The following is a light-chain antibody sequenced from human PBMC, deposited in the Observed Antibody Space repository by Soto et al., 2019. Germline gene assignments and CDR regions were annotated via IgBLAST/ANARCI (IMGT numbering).Light chain of an antibody. J-gene: IGKJ2*01. Sequence: DIPMTQSPSSLSASVGDRVTITCRASQGIRNDLGWYQQKPGKVPKRLIYAASSLQSGVPSRFSGSGSGTDFTLTISCLQSEDFATYYCQQYYSYPYTFGQGTKLEIK. CDR1: QGIRND. V-gene: IGKV1-17*01. CDR2: AAS. CDR3: QQYYSYPYT.